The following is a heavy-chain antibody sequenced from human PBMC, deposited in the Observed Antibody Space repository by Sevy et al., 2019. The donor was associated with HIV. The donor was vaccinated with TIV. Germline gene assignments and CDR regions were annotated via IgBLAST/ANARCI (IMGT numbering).Heavy chain of an antibody. V-gene: IGHV5-51*01. J-gene: IGHJ4*02. CDR2: IFPGDSDT. CDR1: RYSFTNYW. Sequence: GGSLRLSCKVSRYSFTNYWIAWVRQMPGRGLEWMGIIFPGDSDTRYSPSFQGQVTISADKSSSTVYLQWSGLKASDTAMYYCAGGYCSSTSCYMGLDYWGQGTLVTVSS. D-gene: IGHD2-2*02. CDR3: AGGYCSSTSCYMGLDY.